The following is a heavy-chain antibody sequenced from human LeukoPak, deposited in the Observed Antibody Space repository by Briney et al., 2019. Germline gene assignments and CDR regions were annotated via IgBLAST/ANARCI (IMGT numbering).Heavy chain of an antibody. V-gene: IGHV4-59*01. Sequence: SETLSLTCTVSGVSINGNYWTWIRQLPGKGLEWIGSVSDTGDTDYNPSLKSRLTISADTSKSQLSLSLSSVTAADTALYYCVRVFRGVVTSNWFDPWGQGTLVTVSS. CDR2: VSDTGDT. CDR3: VRVFRGVVTSNWFDP. D-gene: IGHD3-3*01. CDR1: GVSINGNY. J-gene: IGHJ5*02.